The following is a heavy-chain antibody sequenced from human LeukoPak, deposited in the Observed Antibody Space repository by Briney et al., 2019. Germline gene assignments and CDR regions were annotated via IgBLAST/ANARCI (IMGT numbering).Heavy chain of an antibody. J-gene: IGHJ4*02. CDR2: ISAYNGNT. V-gene: IGHV1-18*01. Sequence: ASVKVSCKASSYTFTSYGISWVRQAPGQVLEWMGWISAYNGNTNYAQKVQDRVTLTTDTSTSTAYMELRSLRSDDTAIYYCARDQSFGSGSFQDYWGQGTLVTVSS. CDR1: SYTFTSYG. D-gene: IGHD3-10*01. CDR3: ARDQSFGSGSFQDY.